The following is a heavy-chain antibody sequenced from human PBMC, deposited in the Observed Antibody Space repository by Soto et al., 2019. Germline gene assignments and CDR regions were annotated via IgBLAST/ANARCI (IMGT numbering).Heavy chain of an antibody. V-gene: IGHV3-23*01. J-gene: IGHJ6*02. CDR1: GFTFSSYA. CDR2: ISGSGGST. CDR3: AKNYYDSSGYYSDYYGMDV. D-gene: IGHD3-22*01. Sequence: GGSLRLSCAASGFTFSSYAMSWVHQAPGKGLEWVSAISGSGGSTYYADSVKGRFTISRDNSKNTLYLQMNSLRAEDTAVYYCAKNYYDSSGYYSDYYGMDVWGQGTTVTVSS.